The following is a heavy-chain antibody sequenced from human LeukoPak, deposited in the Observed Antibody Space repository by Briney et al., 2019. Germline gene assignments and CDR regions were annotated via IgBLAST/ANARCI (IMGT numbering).Heavy chain of an antibody. CDR1: GGSISTYY. V-gene: IGHV4-59*01. D-gene: IGHD3-3*01. CDR2: ISNSGST. J-gene: IGHJ5*02. Sequence: SETLSLTCTVSGGSISTYYWSWIRKPPGKGLEWIGHISNSGSTNYSPSLKSRVTISVDTSKNQFSLKLSSVTAADTAVYYCARGGLRFSVNWFDPWGQGTLVTVSS. CDR3: ARGGLRFSVNWFDP.